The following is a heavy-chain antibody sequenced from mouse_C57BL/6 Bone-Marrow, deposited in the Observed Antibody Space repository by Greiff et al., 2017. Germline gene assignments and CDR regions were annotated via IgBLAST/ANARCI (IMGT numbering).Heavy chain of an antibody. V-gene: IGHV1-9*01. CDR3: VCPYYYGSSYYYFDY. CDR1: GYTFTGYW. J-gene: IGHJ2*01. CDR2: ILPGSGST. Sequence: VQGVESGAELMKPGASVKLSCKATGYTFTGYWIEWVKQRPGHGLEWIGEILPGSGSTNYNEKFKGKATFTADTSSNTAYMQLSSLTTEDSAIYYCVCPYYYGSSYYYFDYWGQGTTLTVSS. D-gene: IGHD1-1*01.